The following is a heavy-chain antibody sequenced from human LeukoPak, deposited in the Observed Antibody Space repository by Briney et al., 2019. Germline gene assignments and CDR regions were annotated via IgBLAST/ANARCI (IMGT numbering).Heavy chain of an antibody. CDR2: INHSGST. V-gene: IGHV4-34*01. J-gene: IGHJ4*02. Sequence: SQTLSLTCAVYGGSFSGYYWSWIRQPPGKGLEWIGEINHSGSTNYNPSLKSRVTISVDTSKNQFSLKLSSVTAADTAVYYCARGNPRFDYWGQGTLVTVSS. CDR1: GGSFSGYY. CDR3: ARGNPRFDY.